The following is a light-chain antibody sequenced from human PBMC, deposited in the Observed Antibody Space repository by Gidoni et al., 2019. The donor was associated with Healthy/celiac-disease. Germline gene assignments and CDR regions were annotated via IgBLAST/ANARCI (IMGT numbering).Light chain of an antibody. CDR3: QTWGTGIVV. V-gene: IGLV4-69*01. J-gene: IGLJ2*01. CDR2: LNSDGSH. Sequence: QLVLTQSLSASASLGASVKLTCTLSSGHSSYAIAWHQQQPEKGPRYLMKLNSDGSHSKGDGIPDRFSGSSSGADRYLTISSLQSEDEADYYCQTWGTGIVVFGGGTKLTVL. CDR1: SGHSSYA.